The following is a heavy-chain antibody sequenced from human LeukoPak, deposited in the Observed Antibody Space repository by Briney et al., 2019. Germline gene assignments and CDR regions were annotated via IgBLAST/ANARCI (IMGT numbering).Heavy chain of an antibody. V-gene: IGHV4-34*01. CDR1: GGSFSGYY. CDR2: INHSGST. CDR3: ARQMTYYYDSSGYYYSGNDAFDI. D-gene: IGHD3-22*01. J-gene: IGHJ3*02. Sequence: PSETLSLTCAVYGGSFSGYYWSWIRQPPGKGLEWIGEINHSGSTNYNPSLKSRVTISVDTSKNQFSLKLNSVTAADTAVYYCARQMTYYYDSSGYYYSGNDAFDIWGQGTMVTVS.